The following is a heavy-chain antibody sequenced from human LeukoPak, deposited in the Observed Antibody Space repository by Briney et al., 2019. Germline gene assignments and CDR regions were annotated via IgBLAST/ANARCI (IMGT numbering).Heavy chain of an antibody. CDR1: GYTFTSYV. V-gene: IGHV1-18*01. J-gene: IGHJ4*02. CDR2: ISAYNGNT. Sequence: ASVNVSCKASGYTFTSYVISWVRQAPGQGLEWMGWISAYNGNTKYAQNLQDRVTMTTDTSTNTAYMELRSLRSDDTAVYFCARSLVAVVGFDYWGQGTQVTVSS. D-gene: IGHD2-8*02. CDR3: ARSLVAVVGFDY.